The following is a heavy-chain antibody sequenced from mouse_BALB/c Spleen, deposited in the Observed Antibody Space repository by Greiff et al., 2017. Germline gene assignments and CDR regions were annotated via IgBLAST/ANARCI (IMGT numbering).Heavy chain of an antibody. CDR3: ARGGVYYFDY. CDR2: ISSGGST. J-gene: IGHJ2*01. V-gene: IGHV5-6-5*01. CDR1: GFTFSSYA. Sequence: EVNVVESGGGLVKPGGSLKLSCAASGFTFSSYAMSWVRQTPEKRLEWVASISSGGSTYYPDSVKGRFTISRDNARNILYLQMSSLRSEDTAMYYCARGGVYYFDYWGQGTTLTVSS.